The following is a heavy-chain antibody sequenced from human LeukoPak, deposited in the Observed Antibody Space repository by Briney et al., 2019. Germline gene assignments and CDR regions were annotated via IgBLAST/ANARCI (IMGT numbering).Heavy chain of an antibody. CDR3: ARGREDTAWSPPDY. D-gene: IGHD5-18*01. V-gene: IGHV3-30-3*01. CDR1: GFTFSSYA. J-gene: IGHJ4*02. Sequence: GGSLRLSCAASGFTFSSYAMHGVRQAPGKGLEGVAVISYDGSNKYYADSVKGRFTISRDNSKNTLYLQMNSLRAEDTAVYYCARGREDTAWSPPDYWGQGTLVTVSS. CDR2: ISYDGSNK.